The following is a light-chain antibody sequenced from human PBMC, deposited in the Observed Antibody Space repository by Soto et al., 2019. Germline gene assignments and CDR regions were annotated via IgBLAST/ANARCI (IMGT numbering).Light chain of an antibody. CDR1: SSNIGAGYD. V-gene: IGLV1-40*01. CDR3: QSYDSSLSGYVV. J-gene: IGLJ2*01. Sequence: QSVLTQPPSVSGAPGQRVTISCTGSSSNIGAGYDVHWYQQLPGTAPKLLIYGNSNRPSGVPDRFSGSKSGTSASLAITGRQAEDEADYYCQSYDSSLSGYVVFGGGTKFTVL. CDR2: GNS.